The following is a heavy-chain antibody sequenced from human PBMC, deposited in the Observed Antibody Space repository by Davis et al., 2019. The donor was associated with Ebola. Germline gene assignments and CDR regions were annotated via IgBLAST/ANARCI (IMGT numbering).Heavy chain of an antibody. D-gene: IGHD2-15*01. Sequence: MPSETLSLTCAVYGGSFSGYYWSWIRLPPGKGLEWIGEINHSGSTNYNPSLKSRVTISVDTSKNQFSLKLSSVTAADTAVYYCARDICSGGSCYSGGYGMDVWGKGTTVTVSS. J-gene: IGHJ6*04. CDR2: INHSGST. CDR3: ARDICSGGSCYSGGYGMDV. CDR1: GGSFSGYY. V-gene: IGHV4-34*01.